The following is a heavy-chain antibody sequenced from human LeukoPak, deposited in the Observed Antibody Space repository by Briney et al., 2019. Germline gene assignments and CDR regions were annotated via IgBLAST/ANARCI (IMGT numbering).Heavy chain of an antibody. J-gene: IGHJ3*02. CDR3: AKFSLDILTGYYNLDAFDI. Sequence: PGGSLRLSCAGSGFTVSSNYMSWVRQAPGKGLEWVSVIYSGGSTYYADSVKGRFTISRDNSKNTLYLQMNSLRAEDTAVYYCAKFSLDILTGYYNLDAFDIWGQGTMVTVSS. D-gene: IGHD3-9*01. CDR2: IYSGGST. CDR1: GFTVSSNY. V-gene: IGHV3-53*01.